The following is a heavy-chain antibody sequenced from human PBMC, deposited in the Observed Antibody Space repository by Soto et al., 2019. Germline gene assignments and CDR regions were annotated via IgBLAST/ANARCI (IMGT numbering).Heavy chain of an antibody. J-gene: IGHJ6*02. CDR2: IYYSGST. CDR3: ARVYGFWSGLRMDV. V-gene: IGHV4-30-4*01. CDR1: GGSISSGDYY. D-gene: IGHD3-3*01. Sequence: PSETLSLTCTVSGGSISSGDYYWSWIRQPPGKGLEWIGYIYYSGSTYYNPSLKSQVTISVDTSKNQFSLKLSSVTAADTAVYYCARVYGFWSGLRMDVWGQGTTVTVSS.